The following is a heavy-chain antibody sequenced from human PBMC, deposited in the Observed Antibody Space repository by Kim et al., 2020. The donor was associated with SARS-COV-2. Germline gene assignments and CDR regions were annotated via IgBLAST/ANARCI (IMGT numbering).Heavy chain of an antibody. D-gene: IGHD3-10*01. CDR1: GFTFSNYG. V-gene: IGHV3-33*05. CDR3: ARGPAGNFEY. CDR2: VSGDRTKK. J-gene: IGHJ4*02. Sequence: GGSLRLSCAASGFTFSNYGMHWVRQAPGKGLEWVAVVSGDRTKKYYADSVKGRFTISRDNSKNTLYLEMNSLRVEDTALYYCARGPAGNFEYWGQGALVTVSS.